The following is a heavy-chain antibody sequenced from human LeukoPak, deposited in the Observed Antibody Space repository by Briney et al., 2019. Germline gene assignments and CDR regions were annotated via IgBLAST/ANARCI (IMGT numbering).Heavy chain of an antibody. CDR2: ISWNSGSI. CDR3: AKASHPSYCSSTSCYYPEFDY. J-gene: IGHJ4*02. Sequence: GGSLRPSCAASGFTFDDYAMHWVRQAPGKGLEWVSGISWNSGSIGYADSVKGRFTISRDNAKNSLYLQMNSLRAEDTALYYCAKASHPSYCSSTSCYYPEFDYWGQGTLVTVSS. D-gene: IGHD2-2*01. CDR1: GFTFDDYA. V-gene: IGHV3-9*01.